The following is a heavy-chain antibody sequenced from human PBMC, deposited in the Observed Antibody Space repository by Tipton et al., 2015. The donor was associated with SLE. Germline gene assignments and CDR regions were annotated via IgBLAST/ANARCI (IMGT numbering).Heavy chain of an antibody. D-gene: IGHD3-10*01. CDR3: ARGGGETGYYMDV. CDR1: GYSIITGYY. Sequence: TLSLTCNISGYSIITGYYWGWIRQPPGKGLEWIGHIYHHGRTYYNPSLESRFTIEVDASKNQFSLTLSSVTAADTAVHYCARGGGETGYYMDVWGKGTTVTVSS. V-gene: IGHV4-38-2*02. CDR2: IYHHGRT. J-gene: IGHJ6*03.